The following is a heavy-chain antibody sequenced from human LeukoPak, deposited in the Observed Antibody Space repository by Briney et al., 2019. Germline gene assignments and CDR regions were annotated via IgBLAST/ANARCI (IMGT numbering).Heavy chain of an antibody. Sequence: ASVKVSCKASGGTFSSYAISWVRQAPGQGLEWMGRIIPILGIANYAQKFQGRVTITADKSTSTAYMELSSLRSEDTAVYYCARGGQLLSYFDYWGQGTLVTVSS. V-gene: IGHV1-69*04. D-gene: IGHD2-2*01. CDR3: ARGGQLLSYFDY. CDR1: GGTFSSYA. J-gene: IGHJ4*02. CDR2: IIPILGIA.